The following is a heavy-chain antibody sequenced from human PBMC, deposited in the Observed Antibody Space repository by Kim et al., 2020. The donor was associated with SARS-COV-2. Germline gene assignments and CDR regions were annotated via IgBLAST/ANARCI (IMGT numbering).Heavy chain of an antibody. CDR3: ARERYYDSSGYAHYFDY. Sequence: VKCRFTISRDNSKNTLYLQMNSLRAEDTAVYYCARERYYDSSGYAHYFDYWGQGTLVTVSS. D-gene: IGHD3-22*01. J-gene: IGHJ4*02. V-gene: IGHV3-53*01.